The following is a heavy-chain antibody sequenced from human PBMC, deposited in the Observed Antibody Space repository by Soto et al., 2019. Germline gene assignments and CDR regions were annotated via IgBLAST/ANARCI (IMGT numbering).Heavy chain of an antibody. Sequence: QITLKESGPTLVKPTQTLTLTCTFSGFSLSNRGMGVGWIRQPPGKALEWLALIYWDDNKRYSPSLKSRLTIAKDTSKNQVVLTMTNMDPVDTSTYYCANRMTGTTDDAFDIWGQGTMVTDSS. D-gene: IGHD1-20*01. CDR2: IYWDDNK. CDR3: ANRMTGTTDDAFDI. CDR1: GFSLSNRGMG. V-gene: IGHV2-5*02. J-gene: IGHJ3*02.